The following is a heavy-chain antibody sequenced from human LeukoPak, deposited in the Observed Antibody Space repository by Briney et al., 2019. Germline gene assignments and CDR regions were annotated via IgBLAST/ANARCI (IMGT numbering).Heavy chain of an antibody. CDR3: ASRTARDSIFYYYHSSGYFDC. CDR1: GGSISSSSYY. J-gene: IGHJ4*02. CDR2: IYYSGST. D-gene: IGHD3-22*01. Sequence: SSETLSLTCTVSGGSISSSSYYWGWIRQPPGKGLEWIGSIYYSGSTYYNPSLKSRVTISVDTSKNQFSLRLSSVTAADTAIYYCASRTARDSIFYYYHSSGYFDCWGQGILVTVSS. V-gene: IGHV4-39*07.